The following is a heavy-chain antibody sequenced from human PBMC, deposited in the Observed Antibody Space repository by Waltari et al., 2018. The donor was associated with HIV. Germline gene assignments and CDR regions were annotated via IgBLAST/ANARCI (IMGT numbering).Heavy chain of an antibody. CDR2: INPNSCGT. CDR3: ARAAVAARPQNFFDY. V-gene: IGHV1-2*04. CDR1: GYTFTGYY. Sequence: QVQLVQSGAEVKKPGASVKVSCKASGYTFTGYYMHWVRQAPGQGLEWMGWINPNSCGTNYAQKFQGWVTMTRDTSISTAYMELSRLRSDDTAVYYCARAAVAARPQNFFDYWGQGTLVTVSS. J-gene: IGHJ4*02. D-gene: IGHD6-6*01.